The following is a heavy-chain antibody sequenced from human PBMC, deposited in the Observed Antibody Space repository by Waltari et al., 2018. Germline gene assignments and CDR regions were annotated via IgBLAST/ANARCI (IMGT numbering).Heavy chain of an antibody. CDR3: ARDIAIVPSGSLDY. CDR1: GFTFDDFA. V-gene: IGHV3-9*01. D-gene: IGHD5-18*01. Sequence: EVQLEESGGGLVQPGKSLRLSCLASGFTFDDFAMHWVRQTPGGGLEWVSGINWNTKKIAYADSVKGRCTISRDNAKNSLDLEMSSLRLEDTALYYCARDIAIVPSGSLDYWGQGTLVVVSS. J-gene: IGHJ4*02. CDR2: INWNTKKI.